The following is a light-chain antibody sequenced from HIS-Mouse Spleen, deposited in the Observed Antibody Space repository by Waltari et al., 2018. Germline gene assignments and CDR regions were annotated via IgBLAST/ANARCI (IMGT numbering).Light chain of an antibody. J-gene: IGLJ1*01. V-gene: IGLV2-11*01. CDR3: CSYAGSYTGV. Sequence: QSALTQPRSVSGSPGQSVPISCTGTSSDVGGYNYVSWYQQHPGKAPKLMIYDVRKRPSGVPDRFSGSKSGNTASLTISGLQAEDEADYYCCSYAGSYTGVFGTGTKVTVL. CDR2: DVR. CDR1: SSDVGGYNY.